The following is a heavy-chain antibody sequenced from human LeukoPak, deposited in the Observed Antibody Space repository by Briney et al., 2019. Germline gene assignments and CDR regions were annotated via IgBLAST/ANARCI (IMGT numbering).Heavy chain of an antibody. CDR3: ARTSRDGYNYGGGFDY. V-gene: IGHV4-39*01. CDR1: GGSISSSSYY. D-gene: IGHD5-24*01. J-gene: IGHJ4*02. CDR2: IYYSGST. Sequence: PSETLSLTCTVSGGSISSSSYYWGWIRQPPGKELEWIGSIYYSGSTYYNPSLKSRVTISVDTSKNQFSLKLSSVTAADTAVYYCARTSRDGYNYGGGFDYWGQGTLVTVSS.